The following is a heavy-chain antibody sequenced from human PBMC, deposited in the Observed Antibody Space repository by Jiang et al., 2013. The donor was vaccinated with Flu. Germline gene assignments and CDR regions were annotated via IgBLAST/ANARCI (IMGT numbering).Heavy chain of an antibody. D-gene: IGHD2-2*02. CDR3: ARLRGCSSTSCYTDY. CDR2: ISDDGFNK. V-gene: IGHV3-30*04. Sequence: VQLLESGGGLVQPGRSLRLSCAASGFTFSSYAMHWVRQAPGKGLEWVAVISDDGFNKYFADSVKGRFTISRDNSRNTLYLLMNSLRAEDTAIYYCARLRGCSSTSCYTDYWG. CDR1: GFTFSSYA. J-gene: IGHJ4*01.